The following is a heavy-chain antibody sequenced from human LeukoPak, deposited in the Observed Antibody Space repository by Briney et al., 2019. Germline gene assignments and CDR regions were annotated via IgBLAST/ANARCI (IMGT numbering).Heavy chain of an antibody. CDR2: IIPIFGTA. CDR1: GGTFSSYA. Sequence: SVKVSCKASGGTFSSYAISWVRQAPGQGLEWMGGIIPIFGTANYAQKSQGRVTITADESTSTAYMELSSLRSEDTAVYYCARETRSGSYWKAWRFDIWGQGTMVTVSS. CDR3: ARETRSGSYWKAWRFDI. V-gene: IGHV1-69*13. J-gene: IGHJ3*02. D-gene: IGHD1-26*01.